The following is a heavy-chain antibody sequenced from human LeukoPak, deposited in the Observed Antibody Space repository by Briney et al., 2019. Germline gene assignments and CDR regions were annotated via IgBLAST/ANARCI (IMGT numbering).Heavy chain of an antibody. D-gene: IGHD6-13*01. CDR3: ARDRPEGYSSSWYYYYGMDV. J-gene: IGHJ6*02. V-gene: IGHV4-4*07. Sequence: SETLSLTCTVSGGSISSYYWSWIRQPAGKGLEWIGRIYTSGSTNYNPSLKSRVTMSVDTSKNQFSLKLSSVPAADTAVYYCARDRPEGYSSSWYYYYGMDVWGQGTTVTVSS. CDR1: GGSISSYY. CDR2: IYTSGST.